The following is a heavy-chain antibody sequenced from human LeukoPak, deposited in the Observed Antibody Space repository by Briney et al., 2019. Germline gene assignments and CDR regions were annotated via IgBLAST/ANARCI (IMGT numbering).Heavy chain of an antibody. Sequence: GGSLRLSCAASGFIFRSYWMSWVRQAPGKGLEWVANINQDGSEKYYVDSVKGRFTIPRDNAKTSLYLQMNSLRAEDTAVYYCARADASWYDYWGQGTLVTVSS. CDR1: GFIFRSYW. CDR3: ARADASWYDY. CDR2: INQDGSEK. J-gene: IGHJ4*02. V-gene: IGHV3-7*01. D-gene: IGHD6-13*01.